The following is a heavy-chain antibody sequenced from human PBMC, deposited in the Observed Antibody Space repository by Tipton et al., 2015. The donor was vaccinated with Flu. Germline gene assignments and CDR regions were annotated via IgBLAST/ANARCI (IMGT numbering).Heavy chain of an antibody. CDR1: GFAFRSYE. J-gene: IGHJ4*02. CDR2: ISTFNSV. V-gene: IGHV3-48*03. D-gene: IGHD3-22*01. CDR3: AVSLNGYHDVAN. Sequence: GSLRLSCAASGFAFRSYEMNWVRQAPGKGLEWIAYISTFNSVHYADSVKGRFTISRDNAKNSLYLQMNSPRAEDTALYYCAVSLNGYHDVANWGQGTLVTVSS.